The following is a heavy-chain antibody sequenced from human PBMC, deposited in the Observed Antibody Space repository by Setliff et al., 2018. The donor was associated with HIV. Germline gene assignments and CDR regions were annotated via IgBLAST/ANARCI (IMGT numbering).Heavy chain of an antibody. V-gene: IGHV4-39*01. CDR3: ARHAIVDTAGRGFDY. D-gene: IGHD5-18*01. J-gene: IGHJ4*02. Sequence: SETLSLTFTVSGGSIRSSSFYWGWIRQPPGKGLEWIGGIYYSGSTYYNSSLKSRVTISVDASKNQFSLKLSSVTATDTAVYYCARHAIVDTAGRGFDYWGQGTLVTVSS. CDR2: IYYSGST. CDR1: GGSIRSSSFY.